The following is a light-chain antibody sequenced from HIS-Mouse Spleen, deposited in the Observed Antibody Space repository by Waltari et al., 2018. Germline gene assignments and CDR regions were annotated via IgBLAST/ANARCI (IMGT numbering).Light chain of an antibody. V-gene: IGLV1-40*01. CDR3: QSYDSSLSGYV. Sequence: PGQSITISCTGSSSNIGAGYDVHWYQQLPGTAPKLLIYGNSNRPSGVPDRFSGSKSGTSASLAITGLQAEDEADYYCQSYDSSLSGYVFGTGTKVTVL. CDR1: SSNIGAGYD. J-gene: IGLJ1*01. CDR2: GNS.